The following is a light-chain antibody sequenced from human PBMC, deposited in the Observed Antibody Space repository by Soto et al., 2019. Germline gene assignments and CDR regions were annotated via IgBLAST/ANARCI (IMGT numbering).Light chain of an antibody. J-gene: IGLJ2*01. CDR2: EVS. CDR1: SSDVGGYNY. CDR3: SSYTTSTSFIL. V-gene: IGLV2-14*01. Sequence: QSALTQPASVPGSPGQSITISCTGTSSDVGGYNYVSWYQQHPGKAPKLMIYEVSNRPSGVSNRFSGSKSGNTASLTISGLQAEDEAYYYCSSYTTSTSFILFGGGTKVTVL.